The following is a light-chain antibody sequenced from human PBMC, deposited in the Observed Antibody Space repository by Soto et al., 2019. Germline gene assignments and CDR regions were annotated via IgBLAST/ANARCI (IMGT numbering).Light chain of an antibody. CDR2: DVS. CDR1: QSISSW. J-gene: IGKJ4*01. CDR3: HQYDSYPLT. V-gene: IGKV1-5*01. Sequence: DIQMTQSPSTLSASVGDRVTITCRASQSISSWLAWYQQKPGKAPKLLIYDVSSLESGVPSRFSGSRSGTEFTLTITSLQPDDFAAYYCHQYDSYPLTFGGGTKVEIK.